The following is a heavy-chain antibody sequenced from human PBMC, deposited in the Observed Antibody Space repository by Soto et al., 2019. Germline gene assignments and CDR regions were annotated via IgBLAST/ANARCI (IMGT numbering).Heavy chain of an antibody. Sequence: QVQLVQSGAEVKKPGASVKVSCKTSGYNFTTYGVSWVRQAPGQGLEWMGWISGHNGHTNYAQTFKGRVPMTTDTFTTTAYMELRSLRSDDTAVYYCARYQPYSTGYYYFDHWGQGTLAIVTS. CDR1: GYNFTTYG. D-gene: IGHD6-19*01. V-gene: IGHV1-18*01. CDR3: ARYQPYSTGYYYFDH. CDR2: ISGHNGHT. J-gene: IGHJ4*02.